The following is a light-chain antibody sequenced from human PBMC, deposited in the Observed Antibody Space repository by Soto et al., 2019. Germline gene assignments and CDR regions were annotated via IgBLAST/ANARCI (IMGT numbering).Light chain of an antibody. CDR1: QDIATY. CDR2: AAS. Sequence: DIQMTQSPSSLSASVGNRVTITCQASQDIATYLNWYQQKPGKAPKLLIYAASSLQSGVPSRFSGSGSGTDFTLTISSLQPEDFATYYCQQANSFPLTFGGGTRLEIK. V-gene: IGKV1-12*01. CDR3: QQANSFPLT. J-gene: IGKJ5*01.